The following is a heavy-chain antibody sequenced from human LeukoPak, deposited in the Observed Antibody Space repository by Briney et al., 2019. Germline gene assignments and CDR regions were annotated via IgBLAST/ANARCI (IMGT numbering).Heavy chain of an antibody. J-gene: IGHJ4*02. CDR3: AKDGPRYSGTYCDY. Sequence: PGRSLRLSCAASGFPFNSHGMHWVRQAPGKGLEWLAVISYEGSKQYYADSVKGRFTISRDSSNNTLYLQMNSLRVEDTAVYYCAKDGPRYSGTYCDYWDQGTLVTVSS. D-gene: IGHD1-26*01. V-gene: IGHV3-30*18. CDR1: GFPFNSHG. CDR2: ISYEGSKQ.